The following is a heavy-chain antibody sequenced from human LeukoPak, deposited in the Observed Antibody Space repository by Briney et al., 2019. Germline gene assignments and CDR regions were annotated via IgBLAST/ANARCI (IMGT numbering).Heavy chain of an antibody. CDR2: IIPILGIA. V-gene: IGHV1-69*02. D-gene: IGHD7-27*01. Sequence: SVKVSCKASGGTFSSYTISWVRQAPGQGLEWMGRIIPILGIANYAQKFQGRVTITADKSTSTAYMELSSLRSEDTAVYYCARPTNWGYAFDTWGQGTMVTVSS. J-gene: IGHJ3*02. CDR3: ARPTNWGYAFDT. CDR1: GGTFSSYT.